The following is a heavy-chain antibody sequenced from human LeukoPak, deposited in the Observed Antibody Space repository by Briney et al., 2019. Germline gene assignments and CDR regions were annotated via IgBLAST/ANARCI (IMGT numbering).Heavy chain of an antibody. D-gene: IGHD4-17*01. CDR3: AKDRVTTYYYYYYMDV. CDR1: GITFSTYA. J-gene: IGHJ6*03. Sequence: PGGSLRLSCAASGITFSTYATSWVRQVPGKGLEWVSSISGSGGSTYYADSVKGRFTISRDNSKNTLYLQMDSLRAEDTAVYYCAKDRVTTYYYYYYMDVWGKGTTVTVSS. CDR2: ISGSGGST. V-gene: IGHV3-23*01.